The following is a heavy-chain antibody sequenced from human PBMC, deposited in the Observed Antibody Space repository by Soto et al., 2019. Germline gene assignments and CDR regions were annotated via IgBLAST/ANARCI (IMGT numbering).Heavy chain of an antibody. CDR1: GCTFSDYY. V-gene: IGHV3-11*01. CDR2: INMGGTTV. J-gene: IGHJ2*01. Sequence: QVQLVESGGGLVKPGGSLRLSCAASGCTFSDYYMTWIRQAPGKGLEWVSYINMGGTTVYYADSVKGRFTISRDNAENSLFLQMNSLRVEDTAVYYCAKENWYPDLWGRGTLVTVSS. CDR3: AKENWYPDL.